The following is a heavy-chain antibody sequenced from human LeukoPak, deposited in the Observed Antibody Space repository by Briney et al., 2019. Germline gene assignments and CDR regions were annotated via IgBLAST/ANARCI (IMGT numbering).Heavy chain of an antibody. J-gene: IGHJ4*02. Sequence: YAASVEGRFTISRDDSKKTAFLQMNSLKVEDTAVYYCTARSDTYGHFDYWGQGILVTVSS. D-gene: IGHD5-18*01. CDR3: TARSDTYGHFDY. V-gene: IGHV3-73*01.